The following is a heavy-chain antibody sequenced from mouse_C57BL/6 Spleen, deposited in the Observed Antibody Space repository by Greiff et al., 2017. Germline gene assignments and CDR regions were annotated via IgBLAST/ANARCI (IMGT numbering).Heavy chain of an antibody. D-gene: IGHD2-5*01. Sequence: VQLQQSGAELAKPGASVKLSCKASGYTFTSYWMHWVKQRPGQGLEWIGYINPSSGYTKYNQKFKDKATLTADKSSSTAYMQLSSLTYEDSAVYYCARYYSNSRGYFDYWGQGTTLTVSS. CDR1: GYTFTSYW. CDR3: ARYYSNSRGYFDY. J-gene: IGHJ2*01. CDR2: INPSSGYT. V-gene: IGHV1-7*01.